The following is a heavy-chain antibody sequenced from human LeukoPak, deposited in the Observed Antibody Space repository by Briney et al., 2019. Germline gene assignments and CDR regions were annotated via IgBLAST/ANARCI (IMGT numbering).Heavy chain of an antibody. CDR1: GLTFSRYW. D-gene: IGHD6-13*01. J-gene: IGHJ3*02. CDR2: IWLDGSNR. V-gene: IGHV3-33*07. Sequence: GGSLRLSCAASGLTFSRYWMSWVRQAPGKGLEWVAIIWLDGSNRYYADSVKGRFTISRDNSKNTLYLQVNSLRAEDTAEYYCARAQPTSSWTAFDIWGQGTMVTVSS. CDR3: ARAQPTSSWTAFDI.